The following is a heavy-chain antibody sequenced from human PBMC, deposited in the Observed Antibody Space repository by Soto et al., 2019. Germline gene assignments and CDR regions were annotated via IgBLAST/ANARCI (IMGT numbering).Heavy chain of an antibody. CDR3: ARVVYSSGWSFDY. Sequence: SETLSLTCTVSGGSISSGGYYWSWIRQHPGKGLEWIGYIYYSGSTYYNPSLKSRVTISVDTSKNQFPLKLSSVTAADTAVYYCARVVYSSGWSFDYWGQGTLVTVSS. CDR1: GGSISSGGYY. D-gene: IGHD6-19*01. V-gene: IGHV4-31*03. CDR2: IYYSGST. J-gene: IGHJ4*02.